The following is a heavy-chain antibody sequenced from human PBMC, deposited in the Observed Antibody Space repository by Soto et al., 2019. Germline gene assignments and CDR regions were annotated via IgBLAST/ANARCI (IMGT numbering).Heavy chain of an antibody. V-gene: IGHV4-34*01. CDR2: INHSGST. CDR3: ARALYYNVDIVATIRSWFDP. CDR1: GGSFSGYY. D-gene: IGHD5-12*01. J-gene: IGHJ5*02. Sequence: SETLSLTCAVYGGSFSGYYWSWIRQPPGKGLEWIGEINHSGSTNYNPSLKSRVTISVDTSKNQFSLKLSSVTAADTVVYYFARALYYNVDIVATIRSWFDPWGQGTLVTVSS.